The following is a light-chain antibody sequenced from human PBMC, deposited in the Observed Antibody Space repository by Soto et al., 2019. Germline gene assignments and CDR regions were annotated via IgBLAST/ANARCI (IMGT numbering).Light chain of an antibody. CDR1: STDVGGYNA. J-gene: IGLJ1*01. CDR3: NPFIVSHPNV. V-gene: IGLV2-14*01. CDR2: EVT. Sequence: QSALSQPDSVSGAPGPTINISCTGTSTDVGGYNAVSWYQHLPGKAPILIIYEVTHRPSGVSDRFSASKSGNTASLTISGLQAEDEADYDCNPFIVSHPNVCGTETNVTVL.